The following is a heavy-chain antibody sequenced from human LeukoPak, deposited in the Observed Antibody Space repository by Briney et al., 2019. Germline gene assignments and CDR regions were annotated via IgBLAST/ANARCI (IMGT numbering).Heavy chain of an antibody. CDR3: TGSFGELTFFDY. D-gene: IGHD3-10*01. CDR2: IRSKAYGGTT. V-gene: IGHV3-49*04. CDR1: GFTFGDYG. Sequence: GGALRLSCTASGFTFGDYGMNWVRQAPGKGLEGVSFIRSKAYGGTTEYAASVKGRFTMSRDDSKSIAYLQMNSLKTEDTAVYYCTGSFGELTFFDYWGQGTLVTVSS. J-gene: IGHJ4*02.